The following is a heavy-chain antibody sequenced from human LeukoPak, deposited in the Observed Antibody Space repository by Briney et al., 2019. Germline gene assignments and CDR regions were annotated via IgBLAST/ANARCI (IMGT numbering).Heavy chain of an antibody. CDR1: GGSISSGGYY. Sequence: PSETLSLTCTVSGGSISSGGYYWSWIRQHTGKGLEWIGYIYYSGSTYYNPSLKSRIIISVDTSKNQFSLKLSSVTAADTAVYYCARAGRGCSGGSCYRWFDPWGQGTLVTVSS. J-gene: IGHJ5*02. D-gene: IGHD2-15*01. V-gene: IGHV4-31*03. CDR3: ARAGRGCSGGSCYRWFDP. CDR2: IYYSGST.